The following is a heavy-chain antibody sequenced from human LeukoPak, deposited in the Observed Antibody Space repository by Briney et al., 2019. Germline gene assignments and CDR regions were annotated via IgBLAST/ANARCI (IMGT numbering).Heavy chain of an antibody. CDR3: TTDTYYYDSSGHTY. D-gene: IGHD3-22*01. CDR1: GFTFSNAW. Sequence: GGSLRLSCAASGFTFSNAWMSWVRQAPGKGLEWVGRIKSKTDGGTTDYAAPVKGRFTISRDDSKNTLYLRMNSLKTEDTAVYYCTTDTYYYDSSGHTYWGQGTLVTVSP. CDR2: IKSKTDGGTT. J-gene: IGHJ4*02. V-gene: IGHV3-15*01.